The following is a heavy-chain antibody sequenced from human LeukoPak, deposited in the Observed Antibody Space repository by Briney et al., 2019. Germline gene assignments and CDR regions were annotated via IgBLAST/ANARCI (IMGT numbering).Heavy chain of an antibody. V-gene: IGHV3-21*01. CDR1: GFTFSSYS. D-gene: IGHD3-22*01. CDR2: ISSSSSYI. Sequence: GGSLRLSCAASGFTFSSYSMNWVRQAPGKGLEWVSSISSSSSYIYYADSVKGRFTISRDNAKNSLYLQMNSLRAEDTAVHYCARDSLSYYYDSSGYYNPYLDYWGQGTLVTVSS. CDR3: ARDSLSYYYDSSGYYNPYLDY. J-gene: IGHJ4*02.